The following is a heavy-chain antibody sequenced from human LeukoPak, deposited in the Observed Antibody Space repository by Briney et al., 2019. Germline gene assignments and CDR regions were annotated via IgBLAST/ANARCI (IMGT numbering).Heavy chain of an antibody. D-gene: IGHD1-14*01. Sequence: GGSLRLSCAGSGXTFSSYAMSWVRQAPGKGLEWVSATDGSGGSAYYADSVRGRFTISRDNSKSTLYLQMDSLRVEDTAVYYCAKDRPHPSAEPTNFDYWGQGTLVTVSS. CDR3: AKDRPHPSAEPTNFDY. V-gene: IGHV3-23*01. CDR2: TDGSGGSA. CDR1: GXTFSSYA. J-gene: IGHJ4*02.